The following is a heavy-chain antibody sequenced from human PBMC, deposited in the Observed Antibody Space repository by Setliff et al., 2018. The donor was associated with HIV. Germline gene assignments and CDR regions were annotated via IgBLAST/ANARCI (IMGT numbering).Heavy chain of an antibody. J-gene: IGHJ1*01. Sequence: SETLSLTCTVSGGSISSGGYYWSWIRQHPGKGLEWIGYIYYSGSTYYNPSLKSRVTISVDTSKNQFSLKLSSVTAADTAVYYCERSGPVWFGEPPEYFLRWGQGILVTVSS. V-gene: IGHV4-31*03. CDR1: GGSISSGGYY. CDR2: IYYSGST. CDR3: ERSGPVWFGEPPEYFLR. D-gene: IGHD3-10*01.